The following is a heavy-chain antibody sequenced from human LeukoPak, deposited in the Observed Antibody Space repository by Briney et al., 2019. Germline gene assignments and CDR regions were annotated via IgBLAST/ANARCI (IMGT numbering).Heavy chain of an antibody. D-gene: IGHD3-22*01. CDR2: TSCSGGST. J-gene: IGHJ4*02. CDR3: AKGHDSSGYYWGY. CDR1: GFTFSSYA. V-gene: IGHV3-23*01. Sequence: GGSLRLSCAASGFTFSSYAMSWVRQAPGKGLEWVSATSCSGGSTYYADSVKGRFTISRDNSKNTLYLQMNSLRAEDTAVYYCAKGHDSSGYYWGYWGQGTLVTVSS.